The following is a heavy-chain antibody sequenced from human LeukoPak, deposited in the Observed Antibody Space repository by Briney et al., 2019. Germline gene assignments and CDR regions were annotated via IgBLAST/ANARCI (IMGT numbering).Heavy chain of an antibody. CDR2: INHSGST. V-gene: IGHV4-34*01. Sequence: SETLSLTCAVYGGSFSGYYWSWIRQPPGKGLEWIGEINHSGSTNYNPSLKSRVTISVDKSKNQFSLKLSSVTAADTAVYYCATDSSGYQSYWGQGTLVTVSS. CDR3: ATDSSGYQSY. CDR1: GGSFSGYY. D-gene: IGHD3-22*01. J-gene: IGHJ4*02.